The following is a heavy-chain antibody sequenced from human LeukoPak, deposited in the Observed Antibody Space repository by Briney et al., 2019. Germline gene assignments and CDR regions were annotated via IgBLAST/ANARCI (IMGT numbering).Heavy chain of an antibody. V-gene: IGHV3-11*04. CDR1: AFTVSSNY. Sequence: GGSLRLSCAASAFTVSSNYMSWVRQAPGKGLEWVSYISSSGSTIYYADSVKGRFTISRDNAKNSLYLQMNSLRAEDTAVYYCAELGITMIGGVWGKGTTVTISS. J-gene: IGHJ6*04. D-gene: IGHD3-10*02. CDR2: ISSSGSTI. CDR3: AELGITMIGGV.